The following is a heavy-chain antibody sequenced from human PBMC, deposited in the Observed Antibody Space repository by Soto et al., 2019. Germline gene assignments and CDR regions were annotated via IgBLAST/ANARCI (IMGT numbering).Heavy chain of an antibody. CDR2: ISGSGGST. J-gene: IGHJ4*02. Sequence: EVQLLESGGGLVQPGGSLRLSCAASGFTFSSYAMSWVRQAPGKGLEWVSAISGSGGSTYYADSVKGRFTISRDNSKNTLSLQMTSPRAEDTAVYYCAYSSTPFDYWGQGTLVTVSS. V-gene: IGHV3-23*01. CDR1: GFTFSSYA. CDR3: AYSSTPFDY. D-gene: IGHD6-13*01.